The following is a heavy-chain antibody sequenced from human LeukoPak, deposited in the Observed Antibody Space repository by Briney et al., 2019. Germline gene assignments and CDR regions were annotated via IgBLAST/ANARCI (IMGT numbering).Heavy chain of an antibody. CDR3: ARYCSSTSCYISPGAFDI. CDR2: IYTSGST. V-gene: IGHV4-61*02. CDR1: GGSISSGSYY. J-gene: IGHJ3*02. D-gene: IGHD2-2*02. Sequence: PSETLSLTCTVSGGSISSGSYYWSWIRQPAGKGREWIGRIYTSGSTNYNPSLKSRVTISVDTSKNQFSLKLSSVTAADTAVYYCARYCSSTSCYISPGAFDIWGQGTMVTVSS.